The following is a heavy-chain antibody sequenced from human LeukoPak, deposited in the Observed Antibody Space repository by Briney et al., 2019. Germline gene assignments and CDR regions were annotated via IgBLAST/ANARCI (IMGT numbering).Heavy chain of an antibody. Sequence: KPSETLSLTCTVSGGSISSYYWGWIRQPPGKGLDWIGSIHYSGSTYYNPSLKSRVTISVDTSKNQFSLKLRSVTAADTAVYYCARLLGTVTTRGTGKYYFDYWGQGTLVTVSS. J-gene: IGHJ4*02. CDR2: IHYSGST. V-gene: IGHV4-39*01. CDR3: ARLLGTVTTRGTGKYYFDY. CDR1: GGSISSYY. D-gene: IGHD4-17*01.